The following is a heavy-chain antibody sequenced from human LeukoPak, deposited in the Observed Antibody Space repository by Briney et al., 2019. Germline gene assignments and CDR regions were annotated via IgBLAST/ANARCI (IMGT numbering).Heavy chain of an antibody. CDR2: ISAYNGNT. CDR3: ARDPLAAYYYDSSGYYGIDY. V-gene: IGHV1-18*01. J-gene: IGHJ4*02. CDR1: GYTFTGYG. Sequence: GASVKVSCKASGYTFTGYGISWVRQAPGQVLEWMGWISAYNGNTNYAQKLQGRVTMTTDTSTSTAYMELRSLRSDDTAVYYCARDPLAAYYYDSSGYYGIDYWGQGTLVTVSS. D-gene: IGHD3-22*01.